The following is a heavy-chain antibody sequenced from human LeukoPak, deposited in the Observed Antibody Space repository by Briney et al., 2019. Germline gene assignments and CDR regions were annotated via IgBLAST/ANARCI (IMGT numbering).Heavy chain of an antibody. Sequence: GGSLRLSCAASGFTFSSYAMSWVRQAPGKGLEWVSAISGSGGSTYYADSVKGRFTISRDNSKNTLYLQMNSLRAEDTAVFYCAKDLRPYDSSGYCDYWGQGTLVTVSS. V-gene: IGHV3-23*01. CDR2: ISGSGGST. D-gene: IGHD3-22*01. CDR3: AKDLRPYDSSGYCDY. J-gene: IGHJ4*02. CDR1: GFTFSSYA.